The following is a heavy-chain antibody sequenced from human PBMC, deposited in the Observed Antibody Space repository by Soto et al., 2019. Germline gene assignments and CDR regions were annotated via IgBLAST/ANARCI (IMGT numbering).Heavy chain of an antibody. Sequence: QVQLVESGGGVVQPGRSLRLSCAGLGFDFGSYGIHWVRQAPGKGLEWVAVISYDGTKEYYADSVKGRFTISRDKSKNTLSLQMNSLRPEDTALYYCARPFWSGHYYYGLDAWGQGTTVTVSS. V-gene: IGHV3-30-3*01. J-gene: IGHJ6*02. CDR2: ISYDGTKE. CDR3: ARPFWSGHYYYGLDA. CDR1: GFDFGSYG. D-gene: IGHD3-3*01.